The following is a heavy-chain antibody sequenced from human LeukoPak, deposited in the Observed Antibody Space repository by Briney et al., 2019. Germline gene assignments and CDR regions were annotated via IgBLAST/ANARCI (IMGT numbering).Heavy chain of an antibody. D-gene: IGHD6-13*01. Sequence: GGSLRLSCAASGFTFSSYGMHWVRQAPGKGLEWVAVIWYDGSNKYYADSVKGRFTISRDNSKNTLYLQMNSLRAEDTAVYYCARVSIAAAGDDYWGQGTLVTVSS. CDR2: IWYDGSNK. CDR3: ARVSIAAAGDDY. CDR1: GFTFSSYG. V-gene: IGHV3-33*01. J-gene: IGHJ4*02.